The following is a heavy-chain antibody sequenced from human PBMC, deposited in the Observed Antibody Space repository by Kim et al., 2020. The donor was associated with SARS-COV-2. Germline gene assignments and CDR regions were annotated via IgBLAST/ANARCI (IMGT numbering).Heavy chain of an antibody. CDR2: IKDDGSQK. CDR3: GSIAVGY. D-gene: IGHD6-19*01. V-gene: IGHV3-7*01. Sequence: GGSLRLFCAASGFIFSGHWMTWVRQAPGKGLEWVATIKDDGSQKYYVDSVKGRFTISRDYAKNSVYLQMNSLRAEDTAVYYCGSIAVGYWGQGTLVTVSS. J-gene: IGHJ4*02. CDR1: GFIFSGHW.